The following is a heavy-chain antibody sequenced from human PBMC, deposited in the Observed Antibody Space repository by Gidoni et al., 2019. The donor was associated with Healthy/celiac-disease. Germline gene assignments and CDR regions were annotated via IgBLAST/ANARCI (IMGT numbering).Heavy chain of an antibody. V-gene: IGHV3-48*01. CDR3: ARDLVYYGMDV. J-gene: IGHJ6*02. D-gene: IGHD2-2*01. Sequence: EVQLVEAGGGLVQPGGSLRLSCAASGCTFSRYSMNWVRQAPGTGLEWVSYISSSSCTIYYADSVKGRFTISRDNAKNSLYLQMNSLRAEDTAVYYCARDLVYYGMDVWGQGTTVTVSS. CDR1: GCTFSRYS. CDR2: ISSSSCTI.